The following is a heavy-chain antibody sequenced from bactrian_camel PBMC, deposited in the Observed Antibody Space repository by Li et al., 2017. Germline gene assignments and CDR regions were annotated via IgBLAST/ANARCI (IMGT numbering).Heavy chain of an antibody. V-gene: IGHV3-2*01. J-gene: IGHJ4*01. Sequence: HVQLVESGGGLVQPGGSLRLSCAASGFTFSSHYMNWVRQAPGKGLEWVSSISGSSNTYYANSVKGRFTIARDNTKNTVYLQILTLKSEDTALYYCATGFSSGGWGQGTQVTVS. CDR3: ATGFSSGG. CDR1: GFTFSSHY. D-gene: IGHD3*01. CDR2: ISGSSNT.